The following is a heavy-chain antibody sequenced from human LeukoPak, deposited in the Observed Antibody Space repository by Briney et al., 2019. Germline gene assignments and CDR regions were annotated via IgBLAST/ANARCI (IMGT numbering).Heavy chain of an antibody. CDR3: AKSVVQGGLFSSDY. V-gene: IGHV3-23*01. CDR1: GFTFSSYD. D-gene: IGHD2-21*01. J-gene: IGHJ4*02. CDR2: ISGSGGFI. Sequence: PGGSLRLSCAASGFTFSSYDMNWVRQAPGKGLEWDSSISGSGGFIYYADSVKGRFTIYRDNSRNTLYLQMNGLRAEDTAVYYCAKSVVQGGLFSSDYWGQGTLVTVSS.